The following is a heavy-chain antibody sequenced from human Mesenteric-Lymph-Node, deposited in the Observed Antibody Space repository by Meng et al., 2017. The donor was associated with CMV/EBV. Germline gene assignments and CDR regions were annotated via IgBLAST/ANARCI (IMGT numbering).Heavy chain of an antibody. D-gene: IGHD1-26*01. CDR3: ARDGYSESPARSGVDY. CDR2: MKHDGSEA. J-gene: IGHJ4*02. Sequence: GESLKISCAASGFTFSNYWMSWVRQAPGKGLEWVANMKHDGSEAYYVDSVKGRSTISRDNAKNSLYLQLFSLRAEDTAVYYCARDGYSESPARSGVDYWGQGTLVTVSS. CDR1: GFTFSNYW. V-gene: IGHV3-7*01.